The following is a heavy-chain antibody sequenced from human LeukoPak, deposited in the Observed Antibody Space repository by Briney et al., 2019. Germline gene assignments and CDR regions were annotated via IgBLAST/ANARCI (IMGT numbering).Heavy chain of an antibody. V-gene: IGHV3-66*02. J-gene: IGHJ4*02. CDR1: RFTVSSNY. D-gene: IGHD2-21*02. CDR3: ARDSEGDLFDY. CDR2: IYSGGST. Sequence: GGSLRLSCAASRFTVSSNYMSWVRQAPGKGLEGVSVIYSGGSTYYADSVKGRFTISRDNSKNTLYLQMNSLRAEDTAVYYCARDSEGDLFDYWGQGTLVTASS.